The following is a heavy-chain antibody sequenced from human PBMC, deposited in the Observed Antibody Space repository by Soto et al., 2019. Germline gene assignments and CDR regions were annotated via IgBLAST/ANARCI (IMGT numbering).Heavy chain of an antibody. D-gene: IGHD3-9*01. J-gene: IGHJ4*02. CDR3: ARGIRYFDWFHPWHY. V-gene: IGHV1-69*13. CDR1: GGTFSSYA. Sequence: ASVKVSCKASGGTFSSYAISWVRQAPGQGLEWMGGIIPIFGTANYAQKFQGRVTITADESTSTAYMELSSLRSEGTAVYYCARGIRYFDWFHPWHYWGQGTLVTVSS. CDR2: IIPIFGTA.